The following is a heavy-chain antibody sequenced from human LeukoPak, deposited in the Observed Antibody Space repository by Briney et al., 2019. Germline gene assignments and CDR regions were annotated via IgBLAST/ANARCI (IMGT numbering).Heavy chain of an antibody. V-gene: IGHV4-59*12. J-gene: IGHJ3*02. CDR3: ARDNYGSAGGI. D-gene: IGHD3-10*01. Sequence: SEALSLTCTVSGDSFSSYYWNWIRQPPGKGLEWIGYIYYSGSTNYNPSLKSRVTISVDTSKNQFSLKLSSVTAADTAVYYCARDNYGSAGGIWGQGTMVTVSS. CDR1: GDSFSSYY. CDR2: IYYSGST.